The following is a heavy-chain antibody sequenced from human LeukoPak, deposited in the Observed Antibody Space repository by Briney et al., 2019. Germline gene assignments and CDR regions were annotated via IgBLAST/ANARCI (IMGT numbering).Heavy chain of an antibody. Sequence: PGGSLRLSCAASGFTFSHYAMSWVRQAPGKGPEWVSFIIGGGGATYYADSVRGRFTISRDNSKNTLYLQMDTLRAEDTALYYCAKGGGTSSSYSMDVWGKGTPVTVSS. J-gene: IGHJ6*03. CDR2: IIGGGGAT. V-gene: IGHV3-23*01. CDR1: GFTFSHYA. CDR3: AKGGGTSSSYSMDV. D-gene: IGHD2-15*01.